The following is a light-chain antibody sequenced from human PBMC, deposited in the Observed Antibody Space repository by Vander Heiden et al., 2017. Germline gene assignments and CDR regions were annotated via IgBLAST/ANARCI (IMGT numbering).Light chain of an antibody. CDR3: QQYYTTPYT. Sequence: DIVMTQSPDSLAVSLGERATINCKSSQSVLYSSNNKNSLVWYQQKPGQPPKLLIYWASTRESGVPDRFSGSASGTDFTLTISSLQAEDVAVYYCQQYYTTPYTFGQGTKLEIK. V-gene: IGKV4-1*01. CDR2: WAS. J-gene: IGKJ2*01. CDR1: QSVLYSSNNKNS.